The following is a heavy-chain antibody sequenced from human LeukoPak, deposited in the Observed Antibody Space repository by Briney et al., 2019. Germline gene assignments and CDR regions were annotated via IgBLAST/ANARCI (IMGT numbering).Heavy chain of an antibody. CDR3: ARDRIAAAGTFDY. Sequence: PGGSLRLSCAASGFTFSSYAMSWVRQAPGKGLEWVSRINSDGSSTSYADSVKGRFTISRDNAKNTLYLQMNSLRAEDTAVYYCARDRIAAAGTFDYWGQGTLVTVSS. CDR2: INSDGSST. V-gene: IGHV3-74*01. CDR1: GFTFSSYA. J-gene: IGHJ4*02. D-gene: IGHD6-13*01.